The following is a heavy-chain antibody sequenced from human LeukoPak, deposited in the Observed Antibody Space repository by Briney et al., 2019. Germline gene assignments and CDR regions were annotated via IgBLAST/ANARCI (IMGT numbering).Heavy chain of an antibody. J-gene: IGHJ5*02. V-gene: IGHV3-73*01. Sequence: QPGGSLRLSCAASGFTFSGSAMHWVRQASGKGLEWVGRIRSKANSYATAYAASVKGRFTISRDDSKNTAYLQMNSLKTEDTAVYYYTRHRSGSSSTSWFDPWGQGTLVTVSS. D-gene: IGHD1-26*01. CDR2: IRSKANSYAT. CDR1: GFTFSGSA. CDR3: TRHRSGSSSTSWFDP.